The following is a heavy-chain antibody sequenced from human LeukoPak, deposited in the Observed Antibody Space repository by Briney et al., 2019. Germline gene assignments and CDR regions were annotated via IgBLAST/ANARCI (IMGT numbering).Heavy chain of an antibody. J-gene: IGHJ3*02. CDR1: GFTFSIYN. CDR2: ISSSGTYI. D-gene: IGHD3-9*01. CDR3: ARERQSLTDYYIGPDAFDI. V-gene: IGHV3-21*01. Sequence: GGSLRLSCAASGFTFSIYNMDWVRQAPGKGLEWVSSISSSGTYIYYADSVEGRFTISRDTAKNSLYLQMNSLRAEDTAVYYCARERQSLTDYYIGPDAFDIWGQGTMVTVSS.